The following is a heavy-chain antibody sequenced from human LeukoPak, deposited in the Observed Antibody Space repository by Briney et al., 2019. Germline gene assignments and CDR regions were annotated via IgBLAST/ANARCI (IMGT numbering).Heavy chain of an antibody. J-gene: IGHJ4*02. Sequence: SGGSLRLSXATSGFTFSSYGMSWVRQAPGKGLEWGSSIVGSGGSTYYADSVKGRFTISRDNSKNTLSLHMNSLRGEDTAIYFCARGSTGWYLADYWGQGTLVTVSS. CDR3: ARGSTGWYLADY. CDR1: GFTFSSYG. CDR2: IVGSGGST. D-gene: IGHD6-19*01. V-gene: IGHV3-23*01.